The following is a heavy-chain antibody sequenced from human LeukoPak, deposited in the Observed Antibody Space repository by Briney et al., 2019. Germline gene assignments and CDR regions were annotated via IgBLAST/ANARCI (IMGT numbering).Heavy chain of an antibody. J-gene: IGHJ3*02. D-gene: IGHD1-26*01. CDR1: GYSISSGYY. Sequence: SETLSLTCAVSGYSISSGYYWGWIRQPAGNGLEWIGTIYYSRSTYYNPSLKSRLTISVDPSKNHFSLKMSSVTAADTAIYYCASGSLTRNAFDIWGQGTMVTVSS. CDR2: IYYSRST. V-gene: IGHV4-38-2*01. CDR3: ASGSLTRNAFDI.